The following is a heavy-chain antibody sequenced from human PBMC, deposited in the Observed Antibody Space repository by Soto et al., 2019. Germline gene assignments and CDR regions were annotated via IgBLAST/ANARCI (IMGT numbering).Heavy chain of an antibody. D-gene: IGHD4-17*01. V-gene: IGHV1-2*02. CDR2: INPTSGGT. J-gene: IGHJ4*02. CDR1: GYTFAAYY. CDR3: ARDPDYGDYWGYFFDS. Sequence: QVQLVQSGAEVKKPGASVKVSCKTSGYTFAAYYIHWIRQAPGQGLEWMEWINPTSGGTVYAQNFQDRVTMTRDTSISTAYMELRRLNSDDTAVYYCARDPDYGDYWGYFFDSWGQGTPVTVSS.